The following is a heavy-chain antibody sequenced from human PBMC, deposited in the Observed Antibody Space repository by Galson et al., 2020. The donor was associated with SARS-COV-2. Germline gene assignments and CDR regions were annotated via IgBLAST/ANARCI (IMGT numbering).Heavy chain of an antibody. CDR1: GGSISSYY. J-gene: IGHJ5*02. V-gene: IGHV4-59*01. CDR3: ARGTEDDILTGLLGGVVGWFDP. Sequence: SETLSLTCTVSGGSISSYYWSWIRQPPGKGLEWIGYIYYSGSTNYNPSLKSRVTISVDTSKNQFSLKLSSVTAADTAVYYCARGTEDDILTGLLGGVVGWFDPWGQGTLVTVSS. D-gene: IGHD3-9*01. CDR2: IYYSGST.